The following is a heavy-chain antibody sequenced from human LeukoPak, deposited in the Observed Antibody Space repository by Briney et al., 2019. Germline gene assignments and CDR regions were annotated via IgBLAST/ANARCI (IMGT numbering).Heavy chain of an antibody. CDR1: GGSISTSNYY. V-gene: IGHV4-39*07. Sequence: SETLSLTCTVSGGSISTSNYYWGWIRQPPGKGLEWIGNIFYSGSTYYSPSLKSRVTISVDTSKNQFSLKLSSVTAADTAVYYCARGDRHYYYMDVWGKGTTVTVSS. CDR2: IFYSGST. CDR3: ARGDRHYYYMDV. J-gene: IGHJ6*03.